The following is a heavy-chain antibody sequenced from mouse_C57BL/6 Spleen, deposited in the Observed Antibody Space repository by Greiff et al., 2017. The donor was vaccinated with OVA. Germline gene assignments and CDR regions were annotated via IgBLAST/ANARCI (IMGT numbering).Heavy chain of an antibody. Sequence: QVQLKQSGAELVKPGASVKLSCKASGYTFTSYWMQWVKQRPGQGLEWIGEIDPSDSYTNYNQKFKGKATLTVDTSSSTAYMQLSSLTSEDSAVYYCARSGRRDYWGQGTTLTVSS. V-gene: IGHV1-50*01. CDR1: GYTFTSYW. CDR3: ARSGRRDY. CDR2: IDPSDSYT. D-gene: IGHD2-12*01. J-gene: IGHJ2*01.